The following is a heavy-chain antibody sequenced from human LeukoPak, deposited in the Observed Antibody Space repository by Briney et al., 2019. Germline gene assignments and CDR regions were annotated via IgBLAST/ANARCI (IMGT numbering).Heavy chain of an antibody. Sequence: SQTLSLTCTVSGGSISSGGYYWSWIRQPAGKGLEWIGRIYTSGSTNYNPSLKSRVTISVDTSKNQFSLKLSSVTAADTAVYYCARTDSSGYFEWFDPWGQGTLVTVSS. CDR1: GGSISSGGYY. V-gene: IGHV4-61*02. D-gene: IGHD3-22*01. CDR3: ARTDSSGYFEWFDP. J-gene: IGHJ5*02. CDR2: IYTSGST.